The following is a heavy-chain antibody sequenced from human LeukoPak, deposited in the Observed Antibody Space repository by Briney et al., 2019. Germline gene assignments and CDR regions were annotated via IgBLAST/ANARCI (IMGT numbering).Heavy chain of an antibody. CDR2: MNPNSGNT. V-gene: IGHV1-8*01. Sequence: ASVKVSCKASGYTFTSYDINWVRQATGQGLEWMGWMNPNSGNTGYAQKFQGRVTMTRNTSISTAYMGLSSLRSEDTAVYYCARRKFGYDDAFDIWGQGTMVTVSS. CDR1: GYTFTSYD. J-gene: IGHJ3*02. D-gene: IGHD5-12*01. CDR3: ARRKFGYDDAFDI.